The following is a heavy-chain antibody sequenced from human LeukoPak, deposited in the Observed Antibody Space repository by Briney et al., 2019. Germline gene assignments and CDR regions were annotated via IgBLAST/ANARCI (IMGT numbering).Heavy chain of an antibody. D-gene: IGHD4-17*01. J-gene: IGHJ4*02. V-gene: IGHV3-66*01. Sequence: LTCTVSGGSISSYYWSWVRQAPGKGLEWVSVIYSGGSTYYADSVKGRFTISRDNSKNTLYLQMNSLRAEDTAEYYCARYSSDYGDHIDYWGQGTLVTVSS. CDR3: ARYSSDYGDHIDY. CDR1: GGSISSYY. CDR2: IYSGGST.